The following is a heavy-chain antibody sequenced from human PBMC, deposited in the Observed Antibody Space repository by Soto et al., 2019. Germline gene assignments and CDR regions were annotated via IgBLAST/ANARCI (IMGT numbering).Heavy chain of an antibody. V-gene: IGHV4-39*01. CDR3: ATRFWSGYRLDAFDI. CDR1: GGSISSSSYY. D-gene: IGHD3-3*01. Sequence: QLQLQESGPGLVKPSETLSLTCTVSGGSISSSSYYWGWIRQPPGQGLEWIGSIYYSGSTYYNPSLKSRVTISVDTSKNQCSLKLSSVTAADTAVYYCATRFWSGYRLDAFDIWGQGTMVTVSS. J-gene: IGHJ3*02. CDR2: IYYSGST.